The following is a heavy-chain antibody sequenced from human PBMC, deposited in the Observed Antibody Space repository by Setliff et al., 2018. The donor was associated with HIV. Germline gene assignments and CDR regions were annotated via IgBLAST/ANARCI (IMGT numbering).Heavy chain of an antibody. CDR3: ARGVDY. CDR2: IKDDGSEK. Sequence: GGSLRLSCRASAFTFSDYWMTWVRQAPGRGLEWVANIKDDGSEKNYLDSVKGRFTISRDNAKNSLYLQMHSLRAEDTAVYYCARGVDYWGEGTLVTVSS. CDR1: AFTFSDYW. V-gene: IGHV3-7*01. J-gene: IGHJ4*02.